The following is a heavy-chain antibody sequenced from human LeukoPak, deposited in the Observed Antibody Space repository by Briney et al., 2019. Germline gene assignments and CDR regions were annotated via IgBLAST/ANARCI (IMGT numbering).Heavy chain of an antibody. V-gene: IGHV4-4*07. J-gene: IGHJ4*02. Sequence: MSSETLSLTCTVSGGSISSHYWSWIRQPAGKGLEWIGRIYASGSTNYNPSLKSRVTMSVDTSKNQFSLKLSSVTAADTAVYYCARIDIVVVTAIKDWGQGTLVTVSS. D-gene: IGHD2-21*02. CDR1: GGSISSHY. CDR2: IYASGST. CDR3: ARIDIVVVTAIKD.